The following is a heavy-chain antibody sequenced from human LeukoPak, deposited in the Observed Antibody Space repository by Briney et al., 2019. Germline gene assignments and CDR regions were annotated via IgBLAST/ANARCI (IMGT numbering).Heavy chain of an antibody. D-gene: IGHD2-21*01. V-gene: IGHV3-23*01. Sequence: PGGSLRLSCAASGFTFSSYAISWVRQAPGKGLECVSGISCSSGVTYYADSVKGRFNIYRENSKKTVSLQMNILRPEDTAVYYCAKFDAIPLFDFWGQGALVIVSS. CDR2: ISCSSGVT. CDR3: AKFDAIPLFDF. J-gene: IGHJ4*02. CDR1: GFTFSSYA.